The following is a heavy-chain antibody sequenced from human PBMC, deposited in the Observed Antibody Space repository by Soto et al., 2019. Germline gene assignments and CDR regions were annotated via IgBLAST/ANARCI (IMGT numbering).Heavy chain of an antibody. CDR1: GYSFTTFW. CDR3: GRQIYDSDTGPNFQYYFDS. D-gene: IGHD3-22*01. V-gene: IGHV5-10-1*01. CDR2: VDPRDSYT. J-gene: IGHJ4*02. Sequence: GESLKISCKGSGYSFTTFWITWVRQMPGKGLEWMGTVDPRDSYTNYSPSFQGHVTISADKSISTAYLQWSSLKASDTAIYYCGRQIYDSDTGPNFQYYFDSWGQGTPVTVSS.